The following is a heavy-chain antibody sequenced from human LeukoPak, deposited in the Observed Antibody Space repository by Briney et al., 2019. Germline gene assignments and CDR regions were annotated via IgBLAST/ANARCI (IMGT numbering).Heavy chain of an antibody. Sequence: GGSLRLSCAASGFNFANHAMSWVRQTPGKGLEWVSAITGSGGGTYYADSVQGRFTISRDNSKSTLCLQMNSLRAEDTAVYYCAKQLGYCSDGSCYFPYWGQGTLVTVSS. D-gene: IGHD2-15*01. CDR2: ITGSGGGT. CDR1: GFNFANHA. J-gene: IGHJ4*02. CDR3: AKQLGYCSDGSCYFPY. V-gene: IGHV3-23*01.